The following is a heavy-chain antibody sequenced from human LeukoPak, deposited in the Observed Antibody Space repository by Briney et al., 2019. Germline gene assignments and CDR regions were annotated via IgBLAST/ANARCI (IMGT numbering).Heavy chain of an antibody. J-gene: IGHJ4*01. V-gene: IGHV4-39*07. CDR3: ARLKVRPYYSDY. Sequence: SETLSLTCTVSGDSISSSSYYWGWIRQPPGRGLEAIGNIYNSGTYYNPSLESRVTMSIDTSKSQVSLNLRSVTAADTAVYYCARLKVRPYYSDYWGHGTLVTVSS. CDR2: IYNSGT. CDR1: GDSISSSSYY.